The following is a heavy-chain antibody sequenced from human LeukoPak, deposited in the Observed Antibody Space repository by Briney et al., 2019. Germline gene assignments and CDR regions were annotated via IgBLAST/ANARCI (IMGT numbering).Heavy chain of an antibody. D-gene: IGHD3-3*01. V-gene: IGHV4-4*07. CDR2: IYTSGST. Sequence: SETLSLTCTVSGGSISSYYWSWIRQPAGKGLEWIGRIYTSGSTNYNPSLKSQVTMSVDTSKDQFSLKLSSVTAADTAVYYCARVRVVISGYYFDYWGQGTLVTVSS. J-gene: IGHJ4*02. CDR3: ARVRVVISGYYFDY. CDR1: GGSISSYY.